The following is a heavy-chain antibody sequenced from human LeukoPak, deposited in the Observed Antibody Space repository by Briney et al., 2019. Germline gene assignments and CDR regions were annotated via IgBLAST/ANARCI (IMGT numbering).Heavy chain of an antibody. CDR2: ISSSSTTI. Sequence: QTGGSLRLSCSASGFTFSSYSMNWVRQAPGKGLEWVSYISSSSTTIYYADSVKGRFTISRDNAENSLYLQMNSLRVADTAVYYCARGPNKDFWSGYSDYWGQGTLVSVSS. CDR3: ARGPNKDFWSGYSDY. CDR1: GFTFSSYS. V-gene: IGHV3-48*01. J-gene: IGHJ4*02. D-gene: IGHD3-3*01.